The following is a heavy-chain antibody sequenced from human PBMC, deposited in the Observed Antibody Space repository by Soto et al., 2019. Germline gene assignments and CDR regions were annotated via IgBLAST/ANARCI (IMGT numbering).Heavy chain of an antibody. Sequence: SLRLSCAASGFTFSGSAMHWVRQASGKGLEWVGRIRSKANSYATAYAASVKGRFTISRDDSKNTAYLQMNSLKTEDTAVYYCTRHVEIRYYYDSSGYSHAFDIWGQGTMVTVSS. CDR1: GFTFSGSA. D-gene: IGHD3-22*01. CDR2: IRSKANSYAT. V-gene: IGHV3-73*01. CDR3: TRHVEIRYYYDSSGYSHAFDI. J-gene: IGHJ3*02.